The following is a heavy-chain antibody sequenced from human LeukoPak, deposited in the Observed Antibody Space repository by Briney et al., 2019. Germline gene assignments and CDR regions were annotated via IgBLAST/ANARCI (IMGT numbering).Heavy chain of an antibody. Sequence: GGSLRLSCVASRFILTNDYMTWVRQAPGKGPEWVSIIYSGDDTSYTHSVNGRVTIPRDSSKNTLYLQMNRLRADDTAVHSCERGHSYINRGLHWLDPWGEGGLVTVSS. CDR1: RFILTNDY. J-gene: IGHJ5*02. V-gene: IGHV3-53*01. CDR2: IYSGDDT. CDR3: ERGHSYINRGLHWLDP. D-gene: IGHD1-14*01.